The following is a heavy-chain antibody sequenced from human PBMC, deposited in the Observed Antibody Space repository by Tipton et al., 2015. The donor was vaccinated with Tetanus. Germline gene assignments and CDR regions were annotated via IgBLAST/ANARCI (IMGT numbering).Heavy chain of an antibody. J-gene: IGHJ6*02. D-gene: IGHD1/OR15-1a*01. CDR3: ARKRGTTTTNWDNGMDV. Sequence: SLRLSCAASGFTFSSYAMHWVRQAPGRGLEWVAIISYDGSNKYHIDSVKGRFTISRDNSKNTLYLKMNSLRAEDTAVYFCARKRGTTTTNWDNGMDVWGQGTTVTVSS. CDR1: GFTFSSYA. V-gene: IGHV3-30*03. CDR2: ISYDGSNK.